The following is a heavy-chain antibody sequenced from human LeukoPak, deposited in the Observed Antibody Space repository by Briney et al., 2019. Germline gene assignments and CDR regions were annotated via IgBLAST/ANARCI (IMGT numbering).Heavy chain of an antibody. D-gene: IGHD5-12*01. CDR3: AREGGFDYGLVLSDY. Sequence: GGSLRLSCAASGFTFSNYWMSWVRQAPGKGLEWVANMNQGGSERYYVASVKGRFTISRDNSKNSVYLQMDSLRAEDTAIYYCAREGGFDYGLVLSDYWGRGTLVTVSS. CDR2: MNQGGSER. J-gene: IGHJ4*02. CDR1: GFTFSNYW. V-gene: IGHV3-7*01.